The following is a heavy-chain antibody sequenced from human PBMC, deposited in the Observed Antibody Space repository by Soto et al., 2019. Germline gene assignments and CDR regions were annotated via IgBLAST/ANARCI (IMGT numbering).Heavy chain of an antibody. CDR3: AKGSIAAAAYNWFDP. V-gene: IGHV3-23*01. D-gene: IGHD6-13*01. Sequence: GGSLRLSCAASGFTFSSYAMSWVRQAPGKGLEWVSGISGSGGSTYYADSVKGRFTISRDNSKNTLYLQMNSLRAEDTAVYYCAKGSIAAAAYNWFDPWGQGPLVTVSS. CDR1: GFTFSSYA. CDR2: ISGSGGST. J-gene: IGHJ5*02.